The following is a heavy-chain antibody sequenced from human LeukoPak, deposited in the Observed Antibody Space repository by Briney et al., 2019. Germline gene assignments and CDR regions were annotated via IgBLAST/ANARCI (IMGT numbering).Heavy chain of an antibody. CDR1: GITFSSFS. Sequence: GGSLRLSCAASGITFSSFSMGWGRQAPGKGLEWVSSISATTIYIYYADSVKGRFTISRDNAKNSLYLQMNSLRAEDTAVYYCARGMYGSGSYNLFDYWGQGTLVTVSS. V-gene: IGHV3-21*01. CDR2: ISATTIYI. D-gene: IGHD3-10*01. CDR3: ARGMYGSGSYNLFDY. J-gene: IGHJ4*02.